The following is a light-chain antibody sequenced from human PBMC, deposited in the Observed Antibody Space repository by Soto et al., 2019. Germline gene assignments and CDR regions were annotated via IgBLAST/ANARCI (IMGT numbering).Light chain of an antibody. CDR2: DAS. CDR1: RSLSSTS. V-gene: IGKV3-20*01. J-gene: IGKJ1*01. Sequence: EIVLTQSPGTLSLSPGERAALSCRASRSLSSTSLAWYQQRPGQAPRLLIYDASSRATGIPDRFSGSGSGTDFILTINRLEPDDFAVYYCQQYGSSPRTFGQGTKVEI. CDR3: QQYGSSPRT.